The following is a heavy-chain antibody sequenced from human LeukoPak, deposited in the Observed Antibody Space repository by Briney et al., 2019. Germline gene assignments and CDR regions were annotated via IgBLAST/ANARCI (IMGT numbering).Heavy chain of an antibody. CDR1: GFTFSSYA. CDR3: ASHLGYSYPAPPDV. V-gene: IGHV3-30*04. Sequence: GGSLRLSCAASGFTFSSYAMHWVRQAPGKGLEWVAVISYDGSNKYYADSVKGRFTISRDNSKNTLYLQMNSLRAEDTAVYYCASHLGYSYPAPPDVWGKGTTVTISS. J-gene: IGHJ6*04. CDR2: ISYDGSNK. D-gene: IGHD5-18*01.